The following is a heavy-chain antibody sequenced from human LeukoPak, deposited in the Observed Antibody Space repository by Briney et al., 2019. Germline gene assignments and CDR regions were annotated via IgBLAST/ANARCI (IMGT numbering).Heavy chain of an antibody. D-gene: IGHD6-25*01. V-gene: IGHV3-20*04. Sequence: GGSLRLSCVVSGFPFDDYGMSWVRQAPGKGLEWVSGISWNGGSTTYADSVKGRFTISRDNAKNSLYLQMNSLRAEDTAFYYCARGPSVSVDAFDIWGQGTPVTVSS. CDR1: GFPFDDYG. CDR2: ISWNGGST. J-gene: IGHJ3*02. CDR3: ARGPSVSVDAFDI.